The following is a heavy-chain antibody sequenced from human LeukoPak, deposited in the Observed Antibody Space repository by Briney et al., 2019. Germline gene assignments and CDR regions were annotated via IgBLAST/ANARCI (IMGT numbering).Heavy chain of an antibody. V-gene: IGHV3-7*03. J-gene: IGHJ5*02. D-gene: IGHD5-24*01. CDR2: IKQDGSEK. CDR1: GFTFSNYW. CDR3: ARASDPWLQLT. Sequence: GGSLRLSCAASGFTFSNYWMIWVRQAPGNGLEWVGNIKQDGSEKRYADSVRGRFTISRDNAQTSLYMQMNSLRAEDTAVYYCARASDPWLQLTWGQGTLVTVSS.